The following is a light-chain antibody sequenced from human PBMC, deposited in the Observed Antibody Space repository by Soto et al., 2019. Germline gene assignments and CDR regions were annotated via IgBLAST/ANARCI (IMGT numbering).Light chain of an antibody. CDR2: RND. J-gene: IGLJ1*01. CDR3: AAWDDSLSGYV. V-gene: IGLV1-47*01. CDR1: SSNIGNHF. Sequence: QSVLTQPPSASGTPGQRVTISCSGSSSNIGNHFVYWYQHLPGTAPKLLIYRNDQRPSGVPDRFSGSRSVTSGSLAISGLRSEDEADYYCAAWDDSLSGYVFGTGTKVTVL.